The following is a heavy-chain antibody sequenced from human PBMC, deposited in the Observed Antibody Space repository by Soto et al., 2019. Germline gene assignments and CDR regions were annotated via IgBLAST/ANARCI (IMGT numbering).Heavy chain of an antibody. V-gene: IGHV3-23*01. D-gene: IGHD2-15*01. CDR1: GFTFSKYD. Sequence: PVGSLRLACAASGFTFSKYDMNWVRQAPGKGLEGVSGVSASGSITSYSDSAKGRFTISRDNAKNTMFLQMNSLRAEDTAVYFCAQGDCNGGRCYRGFDHWGQGTLDTVSS. CDR3: AQGDCNGGRCYRGFDH. CDR2: VSASGSIT. J-gene: IGHJ4*02.